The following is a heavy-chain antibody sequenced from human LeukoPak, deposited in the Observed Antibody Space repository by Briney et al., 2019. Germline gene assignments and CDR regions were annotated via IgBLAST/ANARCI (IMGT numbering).Heavy chain of an antibody. CDR1: GFTFSSYW. D-gene: IGHD6-19*01. Sequence: GGSLRLSCAASGFTFSSYWMSWVRLAPGKGLEWVANIKGDGSEKWYADSVKGRFTISRDNAQNSVHLQMNSLRAEDTAVYYCARVLSDSSGWYHFDYWGQGTLVTVSS. V-gene: IGHV3-7*01. CDR3: ARVLSDSSGWYHFDY. J-gene: IGHJ4*02. CDR2: IKGDGSEK.